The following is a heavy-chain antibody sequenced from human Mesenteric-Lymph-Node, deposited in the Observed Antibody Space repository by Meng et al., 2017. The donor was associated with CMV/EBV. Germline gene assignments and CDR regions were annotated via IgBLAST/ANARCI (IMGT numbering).Heavy chain of an antibody. Sequence: GGSLRLSCAASGFSFNYFAMSWVRQAPGKGLEWVSSISTSSTYTYYADSVKGRFTISRDNTKNSLYLQMNSLRAEDTALYYCARDLLGYCTSTSCFGMDVWGQGTTVTVSS. D-gene: IGHD2-2*01. J-gene: IGHJ6*02. CDR3: ARDLLGYCTSTSCFGMDV. V-gene: IGHV3-21*01. CDR1: GFSFNYFA. CDR2: ISTSSTYT.